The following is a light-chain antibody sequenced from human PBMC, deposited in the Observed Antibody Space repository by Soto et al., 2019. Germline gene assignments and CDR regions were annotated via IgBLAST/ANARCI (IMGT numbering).Light chain of an antibody. J-gene: IGLJ2*01. CDR3: QSYDSTRSASV. V-gene: IGLV1-40*01. CDR2: GNS. CDR1: SSNIGAGYD. Sequence: QSVLTQPPSVSGAPGQRVTISCTGSSSNIGAGYDVHWYQQLPGTAPKLLIFGNSNRPSGVPDRFSGAKSGTSASLAITGRQAEDEADDYCQSYDSTRSASVFGAGTKLTVL.